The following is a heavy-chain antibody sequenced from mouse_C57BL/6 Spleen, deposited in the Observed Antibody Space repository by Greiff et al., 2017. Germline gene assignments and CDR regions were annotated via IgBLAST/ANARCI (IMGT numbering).Heavy chain of an antibody. CDR2: IYPGDGDT. J-gene: IGHJ3*01. Sequence: VKLQESGPELVKPGASVKISCKASGYAFSSSWMNWVKQRPGKGLEWIGRIYPGDGDTNYNGKFKGKATLTADKSSSTAYMQLSSLTSEDSAVYFCARVDYYGSSPFAYWGQGNLVTVSA. CDR1: GYAFSSSW. V-gene: IGHV1-82*01. D-gene: IGHD1-1*01. CDR3: ARVDYYGSSPFAY.